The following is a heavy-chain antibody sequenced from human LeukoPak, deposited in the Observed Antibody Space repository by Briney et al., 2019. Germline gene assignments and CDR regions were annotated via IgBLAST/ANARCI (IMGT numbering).Heavy chain of an antibody. CDR3: ARETRRDGYNWFDP. D-gene: IGHD5-24*01. CDR2: IYYSGTT. CDR1: GGPISSGGFY. V-gene: IGHV4-31*03. J-gene: IGHJ5*02. Sequence: PSQTLSLTCTVSGGPISSGGFYWSWIRQHPGKGLEWIGYIYYSGTTYYSPSLKSRVTISVDTSKNQFSLKLSSVTAADTAVYYCARETRRDGYNWFDPWGQGTLVTVSS.